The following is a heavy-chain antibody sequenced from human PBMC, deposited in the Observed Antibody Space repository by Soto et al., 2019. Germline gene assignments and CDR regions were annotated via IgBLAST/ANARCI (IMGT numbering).Heavy chain of an antibody. CDR2: ISAYNGNT. CDR3: ARDLTFLEWLLSPNFDY. CDR1: GYTFTSYG. J-gene: IGHJ4*02. V-gene: IGHV1-18*01. D-gene: IGHD3-3*01. Sequence: GASVKVSCKASGYTFTSYGISWVRQAPGQGLEWMGWISAYNGNTNYAQKLQGRVTMTTDTSTSTAYMELRSLRSDDTAVYYCARDLTFLEWLLSPNFDYWGQGTLVTVSS.